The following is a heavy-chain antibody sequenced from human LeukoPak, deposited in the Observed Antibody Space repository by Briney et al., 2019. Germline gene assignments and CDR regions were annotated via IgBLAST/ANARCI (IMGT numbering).Heavy chain of an antibody. V-gene: IGHV3-23*01. CDR3: ATFRGATSPNWFDP. J-gene: IGHJ5*02. CDR2: ISGSGGST. CDR1: GFTFSSYA. Sequence: PGGSLRLSCAASGFTFSSYAMSWVRQAPGKGLEWVSAISGSGGSTYYADSVKGRFTISRDNSKNTLYLQMNSLRAEDTAIYYCATFRGATSPNWFDPWGQGTLVTVSS. D-gene: IGHD1-26*01.